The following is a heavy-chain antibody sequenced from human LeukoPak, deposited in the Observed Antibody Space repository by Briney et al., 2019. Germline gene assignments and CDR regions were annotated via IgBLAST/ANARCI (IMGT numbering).Heavy chain of an antibody. CDR2: ISSSSSYI. V-gene: IGHV3-21*01. D-gene: IGHD1-26*01. J-gene: IGHJ3*02. Sequence: GGSLRLSCAASGFTFSSYSMNWVRQAPGKGLEWVSSISSSSSYIYYADSVKDRFTISRDNAKNSLYLQMNSLRAEDTAVYYCARDLTSSGSHNAFDIWGQGTMVTVSS. CDR3: ARDLTSSGSHNAFDI. CDR1: GFTFSSYS.